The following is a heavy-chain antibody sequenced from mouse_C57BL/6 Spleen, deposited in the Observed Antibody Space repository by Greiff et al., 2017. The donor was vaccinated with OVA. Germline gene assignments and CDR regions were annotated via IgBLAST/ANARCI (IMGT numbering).Heavy chain of an antibody. CDR1: GFTFSSYA. D-gene: IGHD3-3*01. J-gene: IGHJ2*01. CDR3: AVEGGTNYFDY. Sequence: EVQVVESGGGLVKPGGSLTLSCAASGFTFSSYAMSWVRQTPEKRLEWVATISDGGSYTYYPDNVKGRFTISRDNAKNNLYLQMSHLKSEDTAMYYCAVEGGTNYFDYWGQGTTLTVSS. CDR2: ISDGGSYT. V-gene: IGHV5-4*01.